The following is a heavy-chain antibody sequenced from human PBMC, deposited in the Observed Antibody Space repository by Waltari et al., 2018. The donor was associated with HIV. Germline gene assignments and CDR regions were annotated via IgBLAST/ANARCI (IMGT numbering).Heavy chain of an antibody. CDR3: ARDGSGNGYWRYYFDY. CDR2: TNPSGGPA. CDR1: GYIFTRYY. J-gene: IGHJ4*02. Sequence: QVQLVQSGAEVRKPGAPVRVSCKASGYIFTRYYMHWVRQAPGQGLVWMGITNPSGGPATYARAFQGRIAMTWDTSTSTVYIELSSPRPDDTAVYYCARDGSGNGYWRYYFDYWGQGTLVTVSS. D-gene: IGHD2-2*03. V-gene: IGHV1-46*01.